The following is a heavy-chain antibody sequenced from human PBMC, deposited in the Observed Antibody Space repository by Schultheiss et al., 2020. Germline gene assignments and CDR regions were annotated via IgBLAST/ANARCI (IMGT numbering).Heavy chain of an antibody. J-gene: IGHJ4*02. CDR1: GYTFTGYY. CDR2: INPNSGGT. Sequence: ASVKVSCRTSGYTFTGYYLHWVRQAPGQGLEWMGWINPNSGGTSYAQKFQGRVTMTRDTSITTAYMELSRLRSEDTAVYYCARRAYGWARVTQYYFDYWGQGALVTV. CDR3: ARRAYGWARVTQYYFDY. D-gene: IGHD4-17*01. V-gene: IGHV1-2*02.